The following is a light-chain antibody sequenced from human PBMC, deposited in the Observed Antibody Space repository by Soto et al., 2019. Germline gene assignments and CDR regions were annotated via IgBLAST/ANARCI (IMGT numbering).Light chain of an antibody. J-gene: IGKJ1*01. CDR1: QSIDNW. CDR3: QHYNSYPWT. V-gene: IGKV1-5*03. CDR2: EAS. Sequence: DIQVTQSPSTLSASAGDRVTITCRASQSIDNWLAWYQQKPGKAPKLLIYEASSLESGVPSRSSGSGSGTEFTLTISSLQPDDFATYYCQHYNSYPWTFGQGTKVEIK.